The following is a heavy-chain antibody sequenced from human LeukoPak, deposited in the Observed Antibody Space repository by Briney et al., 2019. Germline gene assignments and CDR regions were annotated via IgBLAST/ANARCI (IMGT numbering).Heavy chain of an antibody. Sequence: GGSLRLSCAASGFTFSSYAMHWVRQAPGKGLEWVAVISYDGSNKYYADSVKGRFTISRDNSKNTLYLQMNSLRAEDTAVYYCARDGDPDSDQWELLSYYYYGMDVWGQGTTVTVSS. CDR3: ARDGDPDSDQWELLSYYYYGMDV. J-gene: IGHJ6*02. CDR2: ISYDGSNK. CDR1: GFTFSSYA. D-gene: IGHD1-26*01. V-gene: IGHV3-30-3*01.